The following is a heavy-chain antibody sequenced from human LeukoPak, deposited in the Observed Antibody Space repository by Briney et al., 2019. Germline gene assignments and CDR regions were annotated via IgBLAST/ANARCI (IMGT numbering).Heavy chain of an antibody. CDR3: ARGLNRGYYYGSGSYGY. J-gene: IGHJ4*02. CDR1: GGSFSGYY. CDR2: INHSGST. V-gene: IGHV4-34*01. Sequence: SETLSLTCAVYGGSFSGYYWSWIRQPPGKGLEWIGEINHSGSTNYNPSLKSRVTISVDTSKNQFSLKLSSVTAADTAVYYCARGLNRGYYYGSGSYGYWGQGTLVTVSS. D-gene: IGHD3-10*01.